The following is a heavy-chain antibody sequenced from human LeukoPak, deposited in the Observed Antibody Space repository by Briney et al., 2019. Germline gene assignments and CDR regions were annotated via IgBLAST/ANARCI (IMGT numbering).Heavy chain of an antibody. CDR2: IYYSGST. CDR3: ARGRKYSSSWYEGPQNWFDP. V-gene: IGHV4-59*12. J-gene: IGHJ5*02. D-gene: IGHD6-13*01. CDR1: GGSISSYY. Sequence: KPSETLSLTCTVSGGSISSYYWSWIRQPPGKGLEWIGYIYYSGSTNYNPSLKSRVTISVKTSKNQFSLKLTSVTAADTAVYYCARGRKYSSSWYEGPQNWFDPWGQGTLVTVSS.